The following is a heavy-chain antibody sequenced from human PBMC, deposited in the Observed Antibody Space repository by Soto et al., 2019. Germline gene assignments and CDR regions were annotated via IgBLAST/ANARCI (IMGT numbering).Heavy chain of an antibody. J-gene: IGHJ4*02. Sequence: ASETLSLTCTVSGGSISSYYCSWIRPPPGKGLEWIGYIYYSGSTNYNPSLKSRVTISVDTSKNQFSLKLSSVTAADTAVYYCARGRLYYDILTGYYNLDPFDYWGQGTLVTVS. CDR3: ARGRLYYDILTGYYNLDPFDY. CDR2: IYYSGST. V-gene: IGHV4-59*01. CDR1: GGSISSYY. D-gene: IGHD3-9*01.